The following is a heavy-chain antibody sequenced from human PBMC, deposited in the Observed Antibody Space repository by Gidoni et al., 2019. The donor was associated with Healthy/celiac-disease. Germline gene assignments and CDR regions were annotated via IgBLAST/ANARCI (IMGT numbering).Heavy chain of an antibody. Sequence: QVQLVASGGGVVQHGRSLSLPCAASGFTFSSYGMHWVRQAPGKGLGWVAVIWYDGSNKYYADSVKGRFTISRDNSKNTLYLQMNSLRAEDTAVYYCARQQLTAMVTSLDYWGQGTLVTVSS. CDR2: IWYDGSNK. V-gene: IGHV3-33*01. D-gene: IGHD5-18*01. CDR1: GFTFSSYG. J-gene: IGHJ4*02. CDR3: ARQQLTAMVTSLDY.